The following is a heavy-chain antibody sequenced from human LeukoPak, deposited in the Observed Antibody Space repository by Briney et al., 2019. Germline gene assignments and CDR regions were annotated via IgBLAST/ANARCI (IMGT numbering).Heavy chain of an antibody. J-gene: IGHJ5*02. Sequence: ASVKVSCKASGYIFTGYYKYWVRQAPGQGLEWMGWINPNSGDTNYAQKFQGRVTMTRDMSISTAYMELSRLRSDDTAMYYCARDPGERRFDPWGQGTLVTVSS. CDR3: ARDPGERRFDP. V-gene: IGHV1-2*02. CDR2: INPNSGDT. D-gene: IGHD7-27*01. CDR1: GYIFTGYY.